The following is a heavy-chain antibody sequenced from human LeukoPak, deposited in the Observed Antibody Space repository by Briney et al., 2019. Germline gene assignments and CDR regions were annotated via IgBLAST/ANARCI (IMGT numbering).Heavy chain of an antibody. V-gene: IGHV3-74*01. J-gene: IGHJ6*02. Sequence: PGGSLRLSCAASGFTFSSYWMHWVRQAPGKGLVWVSRINSDGSSTNYADSVKGRFTISRDNAKNSLYLQMNSLRAEDTAVYYCARDDTENILTGYSQTYYYYGMDVWGQGTTVTVSS. CDR1: GFTFSSYW. D-gene: IGHD3-9*01. CDR2: INSDGSST. CDR3: ARDDTENILTGYSQTYYYYGMDV.